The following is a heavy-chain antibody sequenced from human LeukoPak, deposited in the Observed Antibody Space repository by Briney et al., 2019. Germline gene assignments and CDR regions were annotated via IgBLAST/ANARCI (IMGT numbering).Heavy chain of an antibody. V-gene: IGHV3-30*19. D-gene: IGHD6-13*01. CDR3: TGIKYSTSWSGDY. Sequence: GGSLRLSCVASGFIFTSYGMHWFRQAPGKGLQWVALISSNGNNERYADSVKGRFSISRDNSKNTMYLRMNSLRAEDTAIYYCTGIKYSTSWSGDYWGQGALVTVSS. J-gene: IGHJ4*02. CDR1: GFIFTSYG. CDR2: ISSNGNNE.